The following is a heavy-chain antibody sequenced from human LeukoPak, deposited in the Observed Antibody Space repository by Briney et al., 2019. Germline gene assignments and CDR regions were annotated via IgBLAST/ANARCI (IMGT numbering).Heavy chain of an antibody. CDR1: RGSIRTSDYY. CDR2: VYSSGTQ. V-gene: IGHV4-39*01. D-gene: IGHD6-13*01. J-gene: IGHJ5*01. Sequence: PSDTLSLTCTGSRGSIRTSDYYWARHPPRQGQELKWFGSVYSSGTQYFHPTLKSRAALSIATSKNQSSLKVTAVNASDTALYFGGRTSSWYAGAWFDSWGQGTLVTASS. CDR3: GRTSSWYAGAWFDS.